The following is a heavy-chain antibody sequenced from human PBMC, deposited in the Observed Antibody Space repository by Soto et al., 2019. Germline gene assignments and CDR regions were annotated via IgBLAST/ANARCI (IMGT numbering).Heavy chain of an antibody. CDR3: ARYRREAVAGYTLDN. CDR2: VYNSGSP. Sequence: PSETLSLTCTVSGGSISSNYWTWIRQPPGKGLEWIGYVYNSGSPNYNPSPKSRVTISEATSKSQFSLKVKSMTAADTAVYYCARYRREAVAGYTLDNWGQGILVTVSS. V-gene: IGHV4-59*01. D-gene: IGHD6-13*01. J-gene: IGHJ4*02. CDR1: GGSISSNY.